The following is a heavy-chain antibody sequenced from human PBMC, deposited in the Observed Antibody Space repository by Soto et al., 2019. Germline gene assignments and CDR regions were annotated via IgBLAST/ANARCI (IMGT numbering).Heavy chain of an antibody. V-gene: IGHV3-9*01. D-gene: IGHD3-3*01. CDR1: GFTFDDYA. CDR2: ISWNSGSI. Sequence: EVQLVESGGGLVQPGRSLRLSCAASGFTFDDYAMHWVRQAPGKGLEWVSGISWNSGSIGYADSVKGRFTISRDNAKNSLYLQMNSLRAEDTALYYCAKDWSDAFCSGYSVDNWFDPWGQGTMVTVSS. J-gene: IGHJ5*02. CDR3: AKDWSDAFCSGYSVDNWFDP.